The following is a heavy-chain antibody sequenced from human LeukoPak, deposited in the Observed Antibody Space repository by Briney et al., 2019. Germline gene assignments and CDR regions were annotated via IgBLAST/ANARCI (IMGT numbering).Heavy chain of an antibody. J-gene: IGHJ4*02. D-gene: IGHD3-10*01. CDR1: GFTFSNYN. CDR2: ISRSGGST. Sequence: GGSLRLSCVGFGFTFSNYNLNWVRQAPGKGLEWVSSISRSGGSTYYADSVKGRFTISRDNAKNSLYLQMNSLRAEDTAVYYCVVGVRGVPLTPYYFDYWGQGTLVTVSS. CDR3: VVGVRGVPLTPYYFDY. V-gene: IGHV3-21*01.